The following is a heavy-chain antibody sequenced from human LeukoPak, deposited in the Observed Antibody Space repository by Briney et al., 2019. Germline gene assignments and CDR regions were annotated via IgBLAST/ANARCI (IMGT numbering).Heavy chain of an antibody. Sequence: ASVKVSCKASGYTFTSSYMYWVRQAPGQGLECMGIINPSGGSTSYAQNFHGRLTITRDTSTSTVYMELSSLRSEDTAMYYCARGRDYGSHFDFWGQGTLVTVSS. V-gene: IGHV1-46*01. CDR1: GYTFTSSY. J-gene: IGHJ4*02. CDR2: INPSGGST. CDR3: ARGRDYGSHFDF. D-gene: IGHD3-10*01.